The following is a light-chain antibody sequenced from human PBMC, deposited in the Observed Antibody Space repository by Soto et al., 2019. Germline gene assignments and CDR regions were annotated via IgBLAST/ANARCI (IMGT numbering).Light chain of an antibody. CDR3: SSYAGSNNLV. Sequence: LTQPPSASGSPGQSVTISCTGTSSDVGGYNYVSWYQQHPGKAPKLIIYEVTKWPSGVPDRFSGSKSGNTASLTVSGLQADDEADYYCSSYAGSNNLVFGTGTKVTVL. J-gene: IGLJ1*01. CDR2: EVT. CDR1: SSDVGGYNY. V-gene: IGLV2-8*01.